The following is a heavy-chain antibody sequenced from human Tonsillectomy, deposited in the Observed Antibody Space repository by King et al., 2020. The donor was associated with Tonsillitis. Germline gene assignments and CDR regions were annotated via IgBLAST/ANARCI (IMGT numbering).Heavy chain of an antibody. CDR1: GFTFSSYS. CDR3: ARGKVRGVLKHYYDYMDV. V-gene: IGHV3-21*01. J-gene: IGHJ6*03. CDR2: ISSSSSYI. Sequence: VQLVESGGGLVKPGGSLRLSCAASGFTFSSYSMNWVRQAPGKGLEWVSSISSSSSYIYYADSVKGRFTISRDNAKNSLYLQMNSLRAEDTAVYYCARGKVRGVLKHYYDYMDVWGKGTTVTVSS. D-gene: IGHD2-8*01.